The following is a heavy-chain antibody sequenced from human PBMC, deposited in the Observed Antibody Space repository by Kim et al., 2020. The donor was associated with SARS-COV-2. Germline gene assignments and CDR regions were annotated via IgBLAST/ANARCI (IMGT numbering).Heavy chain of an antibody. CDR2: ISGSGGST. CDR1: GFTFSSYA. CDR3: AKGACGGDCQRYYYYGMDV. V-gene: IGHV3-23*01. D-gene: IGHD2-21*02. Sequence: GGSLRLSCAASGFTFSSYAMSWVRQAPGKGLEWVSAISGSGGSTYYADSVKGRFTISRDNSKNTLYLQMNSLRAEDTAVYYCAKGACGGDCQRYYYYGMDVWGQGTTVTVSS. J-gene: IGHJ6*02.